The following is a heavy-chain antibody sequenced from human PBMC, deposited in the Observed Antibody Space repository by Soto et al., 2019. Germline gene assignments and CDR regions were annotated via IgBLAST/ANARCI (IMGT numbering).Heavy chain of an antibody. J-gene: IGHJ4*02. CDR2: IIPIFGTA. D-gene: IGHD6-13*01. CDR1: GGTFSSYA. Sequence: QVQLVQSGAEVKKPGSSVKVSCKASGGTFSSYAISWVRQAPGQGLEWMGGIIPIFGTANYAQKLQGRVTITADESTSTAYMGLSSLRSEDTAVYYCARGYSSSWAYYFDYWGQGTLVTVSS. V-gene: IGHV1-69*12. CDR3: ARGYSSSWAYYFDY.